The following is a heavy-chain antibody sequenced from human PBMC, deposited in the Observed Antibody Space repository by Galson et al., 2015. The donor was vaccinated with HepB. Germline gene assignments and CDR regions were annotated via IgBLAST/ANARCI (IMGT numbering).Heavy chain of an antibody. CDR3: TRQREKYSSGLDY. D-gene: IGHD6-19*01. CDR2: IRSKANSYAT. CDR1: GFTFSGSA. V-gene: IGHV3-73*01. Sequence: SLRLSCAASGFTFSGSAMHWVRQASGKGLEWVGRIRSKANSYATAYAASVKGRFTISRDDSKNTAYLQMNSLKTEDTAVYYCTRQREKYSSGLDYWGQGTLVTVSS. J-gene: IGHJ4*02.